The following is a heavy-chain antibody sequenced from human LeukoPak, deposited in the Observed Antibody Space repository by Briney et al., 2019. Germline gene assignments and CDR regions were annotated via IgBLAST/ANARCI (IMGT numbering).Heavy chain of an antibody. J-gene: IGHJ4*02. CDR1: VFTFSSYS. Sequence: PGRSLRLSCAASVFTFSSYSMHWVRQAPGKGLEWVAVISYDGSNKYYADSVKGRFTISRDNSKNTLYLQMNSLRAEDTAVYYCAREPYFYCGGDCFRDYWGQGTLVTVSS. CDR2: ISYDGSNK. CDR3: AREPYFYCGGDCFRDY. V-gene: IGHV3-30-3*01. D-gene: IGHD2-21*02.